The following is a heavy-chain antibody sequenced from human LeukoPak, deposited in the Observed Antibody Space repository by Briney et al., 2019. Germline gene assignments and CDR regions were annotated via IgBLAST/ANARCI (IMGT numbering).Heavy chain of an antibody. CDR1: GFTFSNYA. CDR2: ISFDATKE. CDR3: ARFKVGTNTTQKDAFDI. V-gene: IGHV3-30*01. D-gene: IGHD1-1*01. Sequence: GGSLRLSCAASGFTFSNYAMHWVRQAPGKGLEWVAVISFDATKEYFGKSVKGRFTISRDNSKATLYLQMHRLRIEDTALYFCARFKVGTNTTQKDAFDIWGRGTVVAVSS. J-gene: IGHJ3*02.